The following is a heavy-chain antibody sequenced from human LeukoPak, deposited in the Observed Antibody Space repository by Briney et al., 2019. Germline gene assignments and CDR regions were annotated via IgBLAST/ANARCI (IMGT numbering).Heavy chain of an antibody. D-gene: IGHD3-22*01. CDR3: AREVGDYYDSSGYSSNWFDP. CDR2: INTNSCGT. Sequence: ASVKVSCKASGYTFTGYYMHWVRQAPGQGLEWMGWINTNSCGTDYAQKFQGRVTMTRDTSISTAYMELSRLRSDDTAVYYCAREVGDYYDSSGYSSNWFDPWGQGTLVTVSS. J-gene: IGHJ5*02. CDR1: GYTFTGYY. V-gene: IGHV1-2*02.